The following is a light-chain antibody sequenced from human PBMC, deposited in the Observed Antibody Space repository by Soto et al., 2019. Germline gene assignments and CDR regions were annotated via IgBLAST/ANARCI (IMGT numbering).Light chain of an antibody. J-gene: IGKJ2*01. CDR2: GAS. CDR1: QSVSGTY. CDR3: QQFVMSPPGYT. V-gene: IGKV3-20*01. Sequence: EIVLTQSPGTLSLSPGERATLSCRASQSVSGTYLAWYQHRSGQAPRLLIYGASNRATGIPDRFRGYGSGTDFTLTVSRLEPEDSAVYYCQQFVMSPPGYTFGQGTKLEIK.